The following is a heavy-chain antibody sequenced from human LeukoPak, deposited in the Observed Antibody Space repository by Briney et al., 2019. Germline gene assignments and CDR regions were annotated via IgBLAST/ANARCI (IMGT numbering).Heavy chain of an antibody. CDR2: ISTTGFTI. J-gene: IGHJ3*02. Sequence: GGSLRLSCAVSGFTFSDYYMSWIRQAPGKGLEWVSYISTTGFTIYYADSVKGRFTISRDNAKNSLYLQMNSLRAEDTAVYYCARDWRDSSGKFPKDAFDIWGQGTMVTVSS. CDR1: GFTFSDYY. V-gene: IGHV3-11*04. D-gene: IGHD3-22*01. CDR3: ARDWRDSSGKFPKDAFDI.